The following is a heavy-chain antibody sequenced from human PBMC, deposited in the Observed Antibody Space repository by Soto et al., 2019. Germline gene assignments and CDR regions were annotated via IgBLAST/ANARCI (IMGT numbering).Heavy chain of an antibody. Sequence: EVQLLESGGGLVQPGGSLRLSCAASGFTFSSYAMSWVRQAPGKGLEWVSAIGGSGASTFYANSVKGRFTISRDHSRNTLYLKMSSLRAEDTAVYYCASTTSSGLNYFDYWGQGTLVTVSS. CDR3: ASTTSSGLNYFDY. V-gene: IGHV3-23*01. CDR2: IGGSGAST. J-gene: IGHJ4*02. CDR1: GFTFSSYA. D-gene: IGHD6-19*01.